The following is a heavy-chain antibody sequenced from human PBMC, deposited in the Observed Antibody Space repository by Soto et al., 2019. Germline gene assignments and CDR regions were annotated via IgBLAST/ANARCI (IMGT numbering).Heavy chain of an antibody. CDR2: ISYDETNE. V-gene: IGHV3-30*18. Sequence: QVQLVESGGGLVQPGGSLRLTCVASGFTFGSHGMHWVHQAPGKGLEWVAVISYDETNEYYVDSVKGRFTISRDNSKSTLYLQMNRLRPEDTAVYKCAKDLRTTISDYGMDVWGQGTTVTVSS. CDR1: GFTFGSHG. J-gene: IGHJ6*02. D-gene: IGHD2-21*01. CDR3: AKDLRTTISDYGMDV.